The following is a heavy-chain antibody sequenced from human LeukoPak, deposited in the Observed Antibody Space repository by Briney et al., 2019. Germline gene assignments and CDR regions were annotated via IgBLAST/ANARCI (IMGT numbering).Heavy chain of an antibody. V-gene: IGHV4-39*01. D-gene: IGHD5-24*01. J-gene: IGHJ4*02. Sequence: PSETLCLTCTVSGGSISSSSYYWGWIRQPPGKGLEWIGSISYRGTTFYNPSLKSRVTISVDTSKNQFFLRVSSVTAADTAVYYCARGPHPGGAGYNLVDHWGQGTLVTVSP. CDR2: ISYRGTT. CDR1: GGSISSSSYY. CDR3: ARGPHPGGAGYNLVDH.